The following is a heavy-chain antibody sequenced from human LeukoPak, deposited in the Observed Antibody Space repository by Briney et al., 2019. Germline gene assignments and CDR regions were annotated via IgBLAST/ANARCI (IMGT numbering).Heavy chain of an antibody. D-gene: IGHD3-10*01. CDR1: GFTISGYW. CDR2: ISGDGSIT. V-gene: IGHV3-74*01. Sequence: GGYLRLPCAASGFTISGYWMHWVRQAPGKGLVWVSRISGDGSITAYADSVKGRFTISRDNAKNTLYLQMNSLRAEDTAVYYCARGRAGNYYNHNDYWGQGTLVTVSS. CDR3: ARGRAGNYYNHNDY. J-gene: IGHJ4*01.